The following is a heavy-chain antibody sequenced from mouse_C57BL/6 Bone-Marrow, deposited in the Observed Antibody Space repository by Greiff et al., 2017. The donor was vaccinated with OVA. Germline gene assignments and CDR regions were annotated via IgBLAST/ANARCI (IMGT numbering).Heavy chain of an antibody. Sequence: EVKLVESGGGLVQPGGSLRLSCATSGFTFSDFYMEWVRQPPGKRLEWIAASRNKANDYTTEYSVSVKGRFIVSRDTSQSILYLQMNALRAEDTAIYYCARDNWDWYFDVWGAGTTVTVSS. CDR2: SRNKANDYTT. J-gene: IGHJ1*01. D-gene: IGHD4-1*01. V-gene: IGHV7-1*02. CDR3: ARDNWDWYFDV. CDR1: GFTFSDFY.